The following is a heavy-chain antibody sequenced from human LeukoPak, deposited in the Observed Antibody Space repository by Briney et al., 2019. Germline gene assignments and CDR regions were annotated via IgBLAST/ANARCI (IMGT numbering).Heavy chain of an antibody. J-gene: IGHJ4*02. CDR2: VSYTGST. Sequence: PSETLSLTCTVSGVSINSGDYYWGWIRQPPGKGLEWIGSVSYTGSTNYNPSLKSRVTMSVDTSKNQFSLKLSSVTAADTAVYYCATWIQLWATNPDDYWGQGTLVTVSS. CDR3: ATWIQLWATNPDDY. V-gene: IGHV4-39*01. D-gene: IGHD5-18*01. CDR1: GVSINSGDYY.